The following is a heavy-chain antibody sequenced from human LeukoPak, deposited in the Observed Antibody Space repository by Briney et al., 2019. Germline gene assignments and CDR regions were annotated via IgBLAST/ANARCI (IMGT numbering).Heavy chain of an antibody. CDR1: GFTFSSYA. Sequence: GGSLRLSCAASGFTFSSYAMSWVRQAPGKGLEWVSAISGSCGSTYYADSVKGRFTISRDNSKNTLYLQMNSLRAEDTAVYYCAKDYYYDSSGYFGPGESFDYWGQGTLVTVSS. CDR2: ISGSCGST. V-gene: IGHV3-23*01. CDR3: AKDYYYDSSGYFGPGESFDY. D-gene: IGHD3-22*01. J-gene: IGHJ4*02.